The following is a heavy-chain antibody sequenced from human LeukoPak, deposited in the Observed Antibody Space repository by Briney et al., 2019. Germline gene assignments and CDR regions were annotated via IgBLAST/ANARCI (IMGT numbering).Heavy chain of an antibody. J-gene: IGHJ6*02. D-gene: IGHD5-18*01. CDR2: INPNSGGT. Sequence: GASVKVSCKASGYTFTGYCMHWVRQAPGQGLEWMGWINPNSGGTNYAQKFQGRVTMTRDTSISTAYMELSRLRSDDTAVYYCAVVDTAMVSYYYYGMDIWGQGTTVTVSS. V-gene: IGHV1-2*02. CDR1: GYTFTGYC. CDR3: AVVDTAMVSYYYYGMDI.